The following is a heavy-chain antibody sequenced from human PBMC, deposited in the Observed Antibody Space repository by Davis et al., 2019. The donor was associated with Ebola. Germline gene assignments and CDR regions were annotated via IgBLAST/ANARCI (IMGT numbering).Heavy chain of an antibody. Sequence: GGSLRLSCAASGFPFSVYFMDWVRLTPGKGLEWVGLSRNKENRYSTEYAASVKGRFTISRDDSKNLLYLEMNGPRTEDTAVYYCVTENWYRFESWGQGTLVTVSS. CDR2: SRNKENRYST. CDR3: VTENWYRFES. CDR1: GFPFSVYF. J-gene: IGHJ4*02. V-gene: IGHV3-72*01. D-gene: IGHD1/OR15-1a*01.